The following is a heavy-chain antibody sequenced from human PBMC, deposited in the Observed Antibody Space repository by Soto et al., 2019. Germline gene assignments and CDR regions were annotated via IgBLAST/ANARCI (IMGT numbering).Heavy chain of an antibody. Sequence: SQTLSLTCAISGDSVSSNSAAWNWIRQSPSRGLEWLGRTYYRSKWYNDYAISVKSRITINPDTSKNQFSLQQNSVTPEDTAVYYCARAYGDYGFLENYYYYMDVWGKGTTVTVSS. J-gene: IGHJ6*03. CDR2: TYYRSKWYN. V-gene: IGHV6-1*01. CDR1: GDSVSSNSAA. D-gene: IGHD4-17*01. CDR3: ARAYGDYGFLENYYYYMDV.